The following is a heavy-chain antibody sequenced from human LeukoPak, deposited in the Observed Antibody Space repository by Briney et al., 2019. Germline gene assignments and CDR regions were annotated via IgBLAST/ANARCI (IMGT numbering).Heavy chain of an antibody. D-gene: IGHD3-22*01. CDR3: ARVRHYYDSSGYTGNYFDY. Sequence: GGSLRLSCAASGFTFSSYWMSWVRQAPGKGLEWVANIKHDGSEKSYVDSVKGRFTISRDNAKNSLYLQMNSLRAEDTVVYYCARVRHYYDSSGYTGNYFDYWGQGTLVTVSS. CDR1: GFTFSSYW. CDR2: IKHDGSEK. V-gene: IGHV3-7*04. J-gene: IGHJ4*02.